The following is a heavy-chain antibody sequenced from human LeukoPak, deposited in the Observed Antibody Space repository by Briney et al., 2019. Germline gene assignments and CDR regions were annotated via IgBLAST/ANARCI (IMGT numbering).Heavy chain of an antibody. D-gene: IGHD1/OR15-1a*01. J-gene: IGHJ6*02. CDR2: IYGSGNT. CDR1: SGAISTSHW. Sequence: SETLSLTCTVSSGAISTSHWLSWVRRPPGKGLEWIGEIYGSGNTNYNPSLKSRVTMSVDKSKNQFSLKLSSVTAADTAIYYCARDKGITGTTVGMDVWGQGTTVTVSS. V-gene: IGHV4-4*02. CDR3: ARDKGITGTTVGMDV.